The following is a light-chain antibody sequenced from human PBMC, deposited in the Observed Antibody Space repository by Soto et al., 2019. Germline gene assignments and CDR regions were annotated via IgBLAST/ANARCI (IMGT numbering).Light chain of an antibody. CDR2: RAS. CDR1: QSISNS. V-gene: IGKV1-5*03. CDR3: QQYNSYWT. Sequence: DIQITQTPSTRSASVGDRVTMTCRASQSISNSLAWYQQKPGKAPKLLIYRASALQSGVPSRFSGSGYGTEFTLTISSLQPDDFATDYCQQYNSYWTFGQGTKVDIK. J-gene: IGKJ1*01.